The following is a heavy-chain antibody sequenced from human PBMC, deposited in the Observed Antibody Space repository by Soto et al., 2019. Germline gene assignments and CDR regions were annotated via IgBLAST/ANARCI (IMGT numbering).Heavy chain of an antibody. V-gene: IGHV4-59*01. D-gene: IGHD2-21*02. J-gene: IGHJ6*02. Sequence: QVQLQESGPGLVKPSETLSLTCTVSGGSISGYYWSWIRQPPGKGLEWIGYMYNTGSTVYNPSFKSRVILSVDTSTNQFSLKLNSVTAADTAVYYCARDLWGYCGTDCYPLDVWGQGTKVTVSS. CDR2: MYNTGST. CDR1: GGSISGYY. CDR3: ARDLWGYCGTDCYPLDV.